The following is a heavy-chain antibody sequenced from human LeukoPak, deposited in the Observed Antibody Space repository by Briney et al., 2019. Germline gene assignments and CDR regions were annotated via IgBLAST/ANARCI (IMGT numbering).Heavy chain of an antibody. D-gene: IGHD4-17*01. J-gene: IGHJ6*02. CDR2: IYYSGYT. Sequence: SETLSLTCTVSGSSMSPYYWSWIRQPPGKGLEWIGYIYYSGYTTYNPSLKSRVSISVETSKKQFSLKLSSVTAADTAMYYCARDYGRNAMDVWGQGTTVTVSS. V-gene: IGHV4-59*01. CDR1: GSSMSPYY. CDR3: ARDYGRNAMDV.